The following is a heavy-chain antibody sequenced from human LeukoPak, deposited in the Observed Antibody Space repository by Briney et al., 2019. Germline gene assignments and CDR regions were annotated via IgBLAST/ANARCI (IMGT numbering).Heavy chain of an antibody. V-gene: IGHV4-39*01. CDR3: ARHGADIVVVPSGSIVY. CDR1: GGSISSSTYY. J-gene: IGHJ4*02. D-gene: IGHD2-2*01. CDR2: IYSSGSS. Sequence: SETLSLTCTVSGGSISSSTYYWGWIRQPPGKGLEWIGGIYSSGSSYHNPSLKSRVTISVDTSKNQCSLKLSSVTAADTAVYYCARHGADIVVVPSGSIVYWGQGTLVTVSS.